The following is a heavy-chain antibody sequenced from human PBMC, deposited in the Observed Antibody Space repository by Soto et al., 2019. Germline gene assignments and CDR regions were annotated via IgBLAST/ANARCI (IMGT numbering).Heavy chain of an antibody. V-gene: IGHV4-30-2*01. CDR2: IYQTGTT. CDR1: GASIHDDGHS. CDR3: ARAVFGTDGFCFPNGLDP. D-gene: IGHD2-8*01. J-gene: IGHJ5*02. Sequence: HLQLQESGSRLVTETLSLTCTVSGASIHDDGHSWSWISQPPGEALEWIGYIYQTGTTQYTPSLSSRVSISADRSKNQFSLHLTSVTAADTAVYYCARAVFGTDGFCFPNGLDPWGQGILVTVSS.